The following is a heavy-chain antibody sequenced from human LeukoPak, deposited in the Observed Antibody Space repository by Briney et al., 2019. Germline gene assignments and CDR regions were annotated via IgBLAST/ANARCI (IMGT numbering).Heavy chain of an antibody. CDR3: ARDSVLFRESAFDI. Sequence: KTGGSLRLSCAASGFTFSSYSMNWVRQAPGKGLEWVSSISSSSSYIYYADSVKGRFTISRDNAKNSLYLQMNSLRAEGTAVYYCARDSVLFRESAFDIWGQGTMVTVSS. CDR2: ISSSSSYI. J-gene: IGHJ3*02. V-gene: IGHV3-21*01. CDR1: GFTFSSYS.